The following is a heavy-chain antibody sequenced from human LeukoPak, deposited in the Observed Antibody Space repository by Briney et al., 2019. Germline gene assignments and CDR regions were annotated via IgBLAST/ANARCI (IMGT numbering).Heavy chain of an antibody. CDR1: GGSISSGSYY. CDR3: ARGVMVRGVLGWFDP. CDR2: IYTSGST. J-gene: IGHJ5*02. V-gene: IGHV4-61*02. D-gene: IGHD3-10*01. Sequence: SQTLSLTCTVSGGSISSGSYYWSWIRQPAGKGREWIGRIYTSGSTNYNPSLKSRVTISVDTSKNQFSLKLSSVTAADTAVYYCARGVMVRGVLGWFDPWGQGTLVTVSS.